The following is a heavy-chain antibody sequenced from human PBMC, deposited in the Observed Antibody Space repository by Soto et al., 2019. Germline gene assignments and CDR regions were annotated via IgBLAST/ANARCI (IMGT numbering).Heavy chain of an antibody. CDR3: AGGSGGNWFGP. CDR1: GFIVSSNY. D-gene: IGHD3-10*01. CDR2: IWSGGST. V-gene: IGHV3-66*01. Sequence: EVQLVESGGGLVQPGGSLRLSCAASGFIVSSNYMSWVRQAPGKGLEWVSAIWSGGSTYYADSVKGRFTISRDNSKNMLYLQMSSLRAEDTAVYYGAGGSGGNWFGPWGQGTLVTVSS. J-gene: IGHJ5*02.